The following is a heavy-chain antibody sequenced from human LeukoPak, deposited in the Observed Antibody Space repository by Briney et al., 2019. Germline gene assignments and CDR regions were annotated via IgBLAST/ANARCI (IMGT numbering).Heavy chain of an antibody. D-gene: IGHD3-22*01. Sequence: GGSLRLSCAASGFPFSSYSMNWVRQAPGKGLEWVSYISTSSNTIYYADSVKGRFTISRGDAKNSLFLQMNSLRAEDTAVYYCATYYFDSSGYKVLDYWGQGTLVTVSS. J-gene: IGHJ4*02. CDR1: GFPFSSYS. CDR2: ISTSSNTI. V-gene: IGHV3-48*04. CDR3: ATYYFDSSGYKVLDY.